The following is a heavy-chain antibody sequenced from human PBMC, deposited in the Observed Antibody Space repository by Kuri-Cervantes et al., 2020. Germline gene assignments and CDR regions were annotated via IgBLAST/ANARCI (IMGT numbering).Heavy chain of an antibody. CDR2: IIPIFGTA. Sequence: SVKVSCKASGGTFSSYAISWVRQAPGQGLEWMGVIIPIFGTANYAQKFQGRVTITTDDSTSTAYMELSSLRSEDTAVYYCAILYCSGGSCYFDASDIWGQGTMVTVSS. CDR3: AILYCSGGSCYFDASDI. J-gene: IGHJ3*02. D-gene: IGHD2-15*01. CDR1: GGTFSSYA. V-gene: IGHV1-69*05.